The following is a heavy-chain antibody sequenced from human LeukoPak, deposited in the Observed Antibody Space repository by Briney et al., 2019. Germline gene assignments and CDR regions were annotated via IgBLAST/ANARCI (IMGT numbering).Heavy chain of an antibody. J-gene: IGHJ3*02. D-gene: IGHD3-22*01. CDR3: AKNHESSSYHTDDAFDI. CDR2: ISGSGGST. CDR1: GFTFSSYG. V-gene: IGHV3-23*01. Sequence: GGTLSRSCAASGFTFSSYGMSWLRQAPGKGLEWLSAISGSGGSTYYADSVKGRFTIYRANTKTTLYLQMNSLRAEAAALYYCAKNHESSSYHTDDAFDIWGPGTMVTVSS.